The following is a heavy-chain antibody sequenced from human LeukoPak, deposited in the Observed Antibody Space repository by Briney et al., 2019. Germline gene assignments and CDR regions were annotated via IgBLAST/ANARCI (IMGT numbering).Heavy chain of an antibody. J-gene: IGHJ4*02. D-gene: IGHD3-22*01. V-gene: IGHV4-30-2*01. Sequence: SQTLSLTCAVSGGSISSGGYSWSWIRQPPGKGLEWMGYIYHSGSTYYNPSLKSRVTISVDRSKNQFSLKLSSVTAADTAVYYCAGGGGYYHSSGYPTQRYYFDYWGQGTLVTFSS. CDR1: GGSISSGGYS. CDR3: AGGGGYYHSSGYPTQRYYFDY. CDR2: IYHSGST.